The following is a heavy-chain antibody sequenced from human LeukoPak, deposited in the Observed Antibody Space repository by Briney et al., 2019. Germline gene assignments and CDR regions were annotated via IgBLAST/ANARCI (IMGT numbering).Heavy chain of an antibody. V-gene: IGHV3-30*04. D-gene: IGHD1-14*01. CDR2: ILENGSYQ. Sequence: GRSLRLSCAASGFTFSNYIMHWVRQAPGKGLDWVAAILENGSYQYYADSVKGRFTISRDNSKNTLFLQMNSLRDEDTAIYYCARVQGGGFRTADYWGQGTLVAVSS. CDR3: ARVQGGGFRTADY. J-gene: IGHJ4*02. CDR1: GFTFSNYI.